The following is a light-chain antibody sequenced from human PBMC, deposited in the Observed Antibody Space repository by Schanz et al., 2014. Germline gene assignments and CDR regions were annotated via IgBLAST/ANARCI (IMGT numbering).Light chain of an antibody. Sequence: EVVLTQSPATLSLSPGERASLSCRASQSVGSFLAWYQQRPGQTPSLLMYDVSKRPTGVADRFTASGSGTDFTLTISRLEPEDFAVYYCQHYSLSPLFGQGTKVDI. V-gene: IGKV3-11*01. CDR1: QSVGSF. CDR3: QHYSLSPL. CDR2: DVS. J-gene: IGKJ1*01.